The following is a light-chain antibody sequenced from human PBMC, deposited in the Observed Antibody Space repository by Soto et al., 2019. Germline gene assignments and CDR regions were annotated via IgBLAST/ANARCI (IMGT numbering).Light chain of an antibody. Sequence: EIVLTQSPGTLSLSPGERATLSCRASQSDTSSYLAWYQQKRGQAPRLLIYGASNRATGVPDRFSGSGSGTAFTLTSSRLEPEDFAVYYCQQYGSSRTFGLGTKVEMK. CDR3: QQYGSSRT. V-gene: IGKV3-20*01. CDR1: QSDTSSY. J-gene: IGKJ1*01. CDR2: GAS.